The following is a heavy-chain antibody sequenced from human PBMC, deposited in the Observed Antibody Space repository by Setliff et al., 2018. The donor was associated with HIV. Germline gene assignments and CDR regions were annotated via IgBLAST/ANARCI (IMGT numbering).Heavy chain of an antibody. J-gene: IGHJ1*01. CDR1: GGSISSNYY. Sequence: PSETLSLTCTVSGGSISSNYYWSWIRQHPGKGLEWIAYIHYSGSTHFNPSLRSRATISVDTTNNQLSLKLSSVTAADTAVYYCARDAGTTVTTSFFQYWGQGTLVTVSS. D-gene: IGHD4-17*01. CDR3: ARDAGTTVTTSFFQY. CDR2: IHYSGST. V-gene: IGHV4-31*03.